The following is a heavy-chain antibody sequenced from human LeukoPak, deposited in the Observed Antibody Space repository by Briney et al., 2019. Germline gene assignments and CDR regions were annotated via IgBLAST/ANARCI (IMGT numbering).Heavy chain of an antibody. D-gene: IGHD5-18*01. J-gene: IGHJ4*02. V-gene: IGHV3-7*01. Sequence: GGSLRLSCEASEFSLSKAWMSWVRQAPGKGLEWVANIKKDGSEKYYVDSVKGRFTISRDNAKTSLYLQMNSLRAEDTAVYYCARDLSGVTGYTYGRGIDYWGQGTLVTVSS. CDR3: ARDLSGVTGYTYGRGIDY. CDR2: IKKDGSEK. CDR1: EFSLSKAW.